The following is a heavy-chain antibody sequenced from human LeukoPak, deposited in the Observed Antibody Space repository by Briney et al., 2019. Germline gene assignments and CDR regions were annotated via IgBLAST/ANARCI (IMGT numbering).Heavy chain of an antibody. V-gene: IGHV1-46*01. CDR3: VRGLQLRSDYLYYYRDV. CDR1: VYTFTINY. Sequence: ASVKVSCKASVYTFTINYIHWVRQAPGQGLEWMGIINPSGGSTSYAQKFQGRVTMTRDTSTSTVYMELSSLRSEDTAVYYCVRGLQLRSDYLYYYRDVWGKGTTVTVSS. CDR2: INPSGGST. D-gene: IGHD4-17*01. J-gene: IGHJ6*03.